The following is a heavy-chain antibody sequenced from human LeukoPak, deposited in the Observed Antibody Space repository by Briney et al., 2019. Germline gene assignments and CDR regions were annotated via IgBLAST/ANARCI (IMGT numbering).Heavy chain of an antibody. CDR1: GGSISSGDYY. CDR2: IYYSGST. Sequence: PSETLSLTCTVSGGSISSGDYYWSWIRQPPGKGLEWIGYIYYSGSTYYNPSLKSRVTISVDTSKNQFSLKLSSVTAADTAVYYCARDFEFYYDSSGYPGYWGQGTLVTVSS. V-gene: IGHV4-30-4*08. D-gene: IGHD3-22*01. J-gene: IGHJ4*02. CDR3: ARDFEFYYDSSGYPGY.